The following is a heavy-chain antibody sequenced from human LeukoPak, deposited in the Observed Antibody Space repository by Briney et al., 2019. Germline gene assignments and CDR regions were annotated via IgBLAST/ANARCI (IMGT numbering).Heavy chain of an antibody. CDR1: GFTFSSYE. D-gene: IGHD1-14*01. Sequence: GGSLRLSCAASGFTFSSYEMNSVRQAPGKGLEWVSYISSSGSTIYYADSVKGRFTISRDNAKNSLYLQMNSLRAEDTAVYYCARGQTGCMDVWGQGTTVTVSS. CDR2: ISSSGSTI. CDR3: ARGQTGCMDV. J-gene: IGHJ6*02. V-gene: IGHV3-48*03.